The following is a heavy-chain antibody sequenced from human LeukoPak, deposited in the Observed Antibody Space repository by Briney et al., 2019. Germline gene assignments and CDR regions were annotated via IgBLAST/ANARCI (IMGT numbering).Heavy chain of an antibody. J-gene: IGHJ4*02. CDR2: ILYDGSNK. Sequence: GRSLRLSCAASGFTFSSYAMHWVRQAPGKGLEWVAVILYDGSNKYYADSVKGRFTISRDNSKNTLYLQMNSLRAEDTAVYYCARALLWFGELLGTDYWGQGTLVTVSS. CDR3: ARALLWFGELLGTDY. D-gene: IGHD3-10*01. V-gene: IGHV3-30*04. CDR1: GFTFSSYA.